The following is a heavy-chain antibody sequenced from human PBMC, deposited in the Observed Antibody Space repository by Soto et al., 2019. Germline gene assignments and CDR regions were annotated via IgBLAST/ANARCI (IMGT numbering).Heavy chain of an antibody. CDR1: GFTSSDYY. CDR3: ARGTYRSKTDFDY. V-gene: IGHV3-11*01. D-gene: IGHD6-13*01. J-gene: IGHJ4*02. Sequence: PGGSLRLSCAASGFTSSDYYMTWIRQAPGSGLGWVSYISSSSGTISYANSVKGRFTISRDNAQNSLYLQMTSLRAEDTAVYYCARGTYRSKTDFDYWGQGTLVTVSS. CDR2: ISSSSGTI.